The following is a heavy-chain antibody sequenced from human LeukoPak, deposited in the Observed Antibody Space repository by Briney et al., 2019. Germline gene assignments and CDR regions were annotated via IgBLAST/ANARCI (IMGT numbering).Heavy chain of an antibody. D-gene: IGHD5-18*01. J-gene: IGHJ4*02. CDR2: INHSEST. Sequence: SETLSLTCAVYGGSFSNYYWSWIRQPPGKGLEWIGEINHSESTNYNPSLKSRVTISVDTSKNQFSLNLTSVTAADTAVYYCARGWPVNTAMIHVDYWGQGTLVTVSS. CDR3: ARGWPVNTAMIHVDY. V-gene: IGHV4-34*01. CDR1: GGSFSNYY.